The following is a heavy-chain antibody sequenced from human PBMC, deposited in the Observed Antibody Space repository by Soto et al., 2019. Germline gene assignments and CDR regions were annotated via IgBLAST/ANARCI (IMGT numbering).Heavy chain of an antibody. Sequence: QLQLQESGPGLVKPSETLSLTCTVSGGSISSYSYSGGWIRQPPGKDLEWIGNIYDSGSTFYNPSLESRVTISVDTSKNQFSLKLSSVTAADTAVYYCARQVTGQRAFDIWGQGTMVTVSS. J-gene: IGHJ3*02. V-gene: IGHV4-39*01. CDR1: GGSISSYSYS. D-gene: IGHD3-10*01. CDR2: IYDSGST. CDR3: ARQVTGQRAFDI.